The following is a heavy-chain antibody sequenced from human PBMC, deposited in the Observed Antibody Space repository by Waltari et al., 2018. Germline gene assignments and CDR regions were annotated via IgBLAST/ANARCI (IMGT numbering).Heavy chain of an antibody. V-gene: IGHV3-15*01. D-gene: IGHD2-8*01. CDR1: GFPFSRSW. J-gene: IGHJ3*02. CDR3: TTGGVKGPHDAFDI. CDR2: IKSKTDGETT. Sequence: VQLVDSGGGLVKPGGSLSLSCAAPGFPFSRSWMSWVRQAPGKGLEWVGRIKSKTDGETTDYAAPVKGRFTISRDDSKNTLFLQMDSLKSEDTAVYYCTTGGVKGPHDAFDIWGQGTIVTVSS.